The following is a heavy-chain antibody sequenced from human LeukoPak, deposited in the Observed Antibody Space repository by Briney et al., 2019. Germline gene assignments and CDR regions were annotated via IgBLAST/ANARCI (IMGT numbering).Heavy chain of an antibody. CDR1: GFTFSSYA. CDR3: VKARSSYYYGSGSPDY. V-gene: IGHV3-64D*06. Sequence: SGGSLRLSCSASGFTFSSYAMHWVRQAPGKGLEHVSAISSNGGSTYYADSVKGRFTISRDNSKNTLYLQMSSLRAEDTAVYYCVKARSSYYYGSGSPDYWGQGTLVTVSS. D-gene: IGHD3-10*01. J-gene: IGHJ4*02. CDR2: ISSNGGST.